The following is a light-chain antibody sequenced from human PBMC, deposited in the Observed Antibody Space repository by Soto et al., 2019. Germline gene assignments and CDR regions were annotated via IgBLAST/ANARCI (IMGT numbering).Light chain of an antibody. J-gene: IGKJ5*01. CDR1: QSVGTR. Sequence: IVLTQSPDTLSFSPGERATLSCRASQSVGTRLAWYQHKTGQAPSLLMSGASSRATGIPDRFSGSGSETDFTLTISRLEPEDFALYYCQYYQVGQPIAFGRGTRLEIK. CDR2: GAS. CDR3: QYYQVGQPIA. V-gene: IGKV3-20*01.